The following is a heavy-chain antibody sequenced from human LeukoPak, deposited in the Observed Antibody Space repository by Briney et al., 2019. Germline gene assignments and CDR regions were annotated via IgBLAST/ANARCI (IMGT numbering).Heavy chain of an antibody. CDR3: ARDLAPSYYGMDV. D-gene: IGHD2-15*01. CDR2: ISSSGSTI. CDR1: GXTFSSYE. J-gene: IGHJ6*02. Sequence: GGSLRLSCAASGXTFSSYEMNWVRQAPGKGLEWVSYISSSGSTIYYADSVKGRFTISRDNAKNSLYLQMNSLRAEDTAVYYCARDLAPSYYGMDVWGQGTTVTVSS. V-gene: IGHV3-48*03.